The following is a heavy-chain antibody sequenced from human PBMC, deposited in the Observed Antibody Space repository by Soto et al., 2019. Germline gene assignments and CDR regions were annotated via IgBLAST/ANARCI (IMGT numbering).Heavy chain of an antibody. Sequence: GGSLRLSCAASGFTFSSYAMSWVRQAPGKGLEWVAVIGYGGNNKYYADSVEGRFTISRDNSKNTVYLQMKSLRGDDTAVYYCARDGIGGTVFRGYLDYWGRGTVVTVSS. CDR2: IGYGGNNK. D-gene: IGHD1-7*01. V-gene: IGHV3-33*08. CDR1: GFTFSSYA. CDR3: ARDGIGGTVFRGYLDY. J-gene: IGHJ4*02.